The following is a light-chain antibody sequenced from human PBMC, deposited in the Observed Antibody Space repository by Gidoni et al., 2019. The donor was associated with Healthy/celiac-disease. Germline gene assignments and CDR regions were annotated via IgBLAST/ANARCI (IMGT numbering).Light chain of an antibody. CDR2: AAS. J-gene: IGKJ5*01. CDR3: HQSYSTPRVT. Sequence: DVQMTPPPSSLSASVGDRVTITCRARQSISSYLNWYPQKPGKAPQLLIYAASSLQSGVPSRFSGSGSGTDFTLTTSSLQPEDFATYYCHQSYSTPRVTFGQGTRLEIK. V-gene: IGKV1-39*01. CDR1: QSISSY.